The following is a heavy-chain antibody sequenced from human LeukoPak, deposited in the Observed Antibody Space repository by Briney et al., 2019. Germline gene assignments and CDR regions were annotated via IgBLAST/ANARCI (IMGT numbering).Heavy chain of an antibody. CDR2: INSDGSST. D-gene: IGHD6-19*01. Sequence: GGSLRLSCAASGFTFSSYWMHWVRQAPGKGLVWVSRINSDGSSTSYADSVKGRFTISRDNAKNTLYLQMNSLRAEDTAVYYCARDLSGVFSAEQWLLGEGDYYYGMDVWGQGTTVTVSS. CDR3: ARDLSGVFSAEQWLLGEGDYYYGMDV. J-gene: IGHJ6*02. V-gene: IGHV3-74*01. CDR1: GFTFSSYW.